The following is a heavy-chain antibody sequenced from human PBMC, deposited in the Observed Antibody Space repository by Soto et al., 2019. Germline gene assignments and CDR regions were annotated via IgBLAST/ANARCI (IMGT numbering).Heavy chain of an antibody. CDR1: GGSIRSGGYY. CDR3: ARDRLMATAGTARHYFGLDV. J-gene: IGHJ6*02. CDR2: IYYSGNT. V-gene: IGHV4-31*03. D-gene: IGHD5-18*01. Sequence: SETLSLTCTVSGGSIRSGGYYWSWVRQNPRRGLEWIGNIYYSGNTYYNPSLKSRLTISVDTSKNQFSLNLSSVTAADTAVYYCARDRLMATAGTARHYFGLDVWGQGATVTVSS.